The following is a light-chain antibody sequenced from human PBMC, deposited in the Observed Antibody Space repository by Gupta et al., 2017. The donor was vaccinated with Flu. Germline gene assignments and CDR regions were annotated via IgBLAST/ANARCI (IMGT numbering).Light chain of an antibody. CDR3: QQSFTYSWT. J-gene: IGKJ1*01. CDR2: EAS. CDR1: QKISTW. Sequence: PSTLSSFVRVRVSRTYRDNQKISTWLAWYQNKPEKAPKLLISEASKLETGVPARFSGSGSGTQFTLTSISLQPDDFASYNCQQSFTYSWTFDQGTKVEIK. V-gene: IGKV1-5*03.